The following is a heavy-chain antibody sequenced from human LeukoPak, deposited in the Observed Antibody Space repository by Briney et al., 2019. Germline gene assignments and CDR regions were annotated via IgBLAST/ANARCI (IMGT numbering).Heavy chain of an antibody. D-gene: IGHD4-11*01. V-gene: IGHV4-61*02. J-gene: IGHJ6*03. Sequence: PSQTLSLTCSVSGGSITSGSYYWTWVRQPAGKGLEWVGRIYTSGSTDYNPSLKSRVTISVDTSKNQFSLNLTSVTAADMAVYYCARADYSGVTYYYYVDVWGKGTTVTVSS. CDR2: IYTSGST. CDR1: GGSITSGSYY. CDR3: ARADYSGVTYYYYVDV.